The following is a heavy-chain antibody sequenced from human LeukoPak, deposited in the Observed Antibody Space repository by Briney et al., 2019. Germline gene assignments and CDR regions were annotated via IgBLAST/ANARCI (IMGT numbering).Heavy chain of an antibody. Sequence: GGSLRLSCAASGFTFNSYAMTWVRQAPGKGLEWVAVISYDGSNKYYADSVKGRFTISRDNSKNTLYLQMNSLRAEDTAVYYCARTVETLWGQGTLVTVSS. V-gene: IGHV3-30-3*01. D-gene: IGHD4-23*01. CDR1: GFTFNSYA. CDR2: ISYDGSNK. CDR3: ARTVETL. J-gene: IGHJ4*02.